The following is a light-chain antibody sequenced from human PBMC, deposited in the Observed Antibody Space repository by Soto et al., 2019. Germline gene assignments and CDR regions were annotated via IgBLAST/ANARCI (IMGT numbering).Light chain of an antibody. J-gene: IGKJ2*01. CDR3: QQTKSYSPYT. Sequence: DIQMTQSPSTLSASVGDRVTITCRSSESISRWLAWYQQKPGEAPKLLIYKASTLQSGVPSRFSGSGSGTDFTRTISSLQPDDFATYYCQQTKSYSPYTFGQGTRLEIK. V-gene: IGKV1-5*03. CDR2: KAS. CDR1: ESISRW.